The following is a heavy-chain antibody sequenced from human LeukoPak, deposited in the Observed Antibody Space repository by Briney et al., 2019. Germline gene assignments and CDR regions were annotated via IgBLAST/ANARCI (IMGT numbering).Heavy chain of an antibody. Sequence: GGSLRLSCAASGFTFSRYWMSWVRQAPGRGLEWVANIKQDGSEKYYVDSVKGRFTISRDNAKNSLYLQMNSLRAEDTAAFYCARDTVVVVSATSLFDYWGQGTLVTVSS. J-gene: IGHJ4*02. CDR2: IKQDGSEK. D-gene: IGHD2-15*01. CDR3: ARDTVVVVSATSLFDY. V-gene: IGHV3-7*05. CDR1: GFTFSRYW.